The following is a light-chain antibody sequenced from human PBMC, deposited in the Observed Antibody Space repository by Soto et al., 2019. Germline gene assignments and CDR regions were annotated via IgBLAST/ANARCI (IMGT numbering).Light chain of an antibody. Sequence: EITLTQSPATLSLSPGERASLSCRASQSVTTYLAWYQHKPGQTPRLLIYDASTMATGIPDRFSGSGSGTDFTLTFSSPEPQDFGVYYCQQRSNWPPIITFGPGTKVDL. CDR3: QQRSNWPPIIT. CDR2: DAS. V-gene: IGKV3-11*01. J-gene: IGKJ3*01. CDR1: QSVTTY.